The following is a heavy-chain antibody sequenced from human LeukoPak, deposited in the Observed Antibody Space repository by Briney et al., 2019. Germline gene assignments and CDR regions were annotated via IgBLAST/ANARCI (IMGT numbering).Heavy chain of an antibody. CDR3: ARPSYEFWSGYSNWFDP. CDR2: ISAYNGNT. D-gene: IGHD3-3*01. V-gene: IGHV1-18*01. CDR1: GYTSTSYG. Sequence: ASVKVSCKASGYTSTSYGISWVRQAPGQGLEWMGWISAYNGNTNYAQKLQGRVTMTTDTSTSTAYMELRSLRSDDTAVYYCARPSYEFWSGYSNWFDPWGQGTLVTVSS. J-gene: IGHJ5*02.